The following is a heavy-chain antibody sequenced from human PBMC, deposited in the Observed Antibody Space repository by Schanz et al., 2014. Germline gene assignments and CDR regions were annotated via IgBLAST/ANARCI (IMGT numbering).Heavy chain of an antibody. CDR3: ARHRFGVFYYGLDV. D-gene: IGHD3-10*01. CDR2: ISDYNGKT. J-gene: IGHJ6*02. V-gene: IGHV1-18*01. CDR1: GYTLTNYG. Sequence: QAQLMQSGPELKRPGASVKVSCTASGYTLTNYGISWVRQAPGLGLEWMGWISDYNGKTNYAQKFQDRVIMSTDRSSSTAYLKLLSLTSDDSAIYYCARHRFGVFYYGLDVWGQGTTILVSS.